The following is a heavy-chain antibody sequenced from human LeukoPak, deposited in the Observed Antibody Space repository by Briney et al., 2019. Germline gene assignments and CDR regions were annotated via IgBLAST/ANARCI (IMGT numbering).Heavy chain of an antibody. CDR1: GGSVSSSSYY. CDR3: ARVTTVSGDAFDI. J-gene: IGHJ3*02. CDR2: IYYSGST. D-gene: IGHD4-17*01. Sequence: SETLSLTCTVSGGSVSSSSYYWGWIRQPPGKGLEWIGSIYYSGSTYYNPSLKSRVTISVDRSKNQFSLKLSSVTAADTAVYYCARVTTVSGDAFDIWGQGTMVTVSS. V-gene: IGHV4-39*07.